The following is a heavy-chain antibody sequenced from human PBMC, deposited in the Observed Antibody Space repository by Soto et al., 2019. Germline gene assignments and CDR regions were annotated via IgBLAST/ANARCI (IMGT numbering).Heavy chain of an antibody. V-gene: IGHV1-2*02. Sequence: QVQLVQSGSEVKEPGASVQVSCKASGYTFTGYYVLWVRQAPGQGPECMGWINPYTGGTNYAQEFQGSVTMTRDTSTSTAYMELSKSISDDTAVYYCATQFHHCGGDCYRGPYFGMDVWGQGTTVTVSS. D-gene: IGHD2-21*02. CDR3: ATQFHHCGGDCYRGPYFGMDV. CDR2: INPYTGGT. CDR1: GYTFTGYY. J-gene: IGHJ6*02.